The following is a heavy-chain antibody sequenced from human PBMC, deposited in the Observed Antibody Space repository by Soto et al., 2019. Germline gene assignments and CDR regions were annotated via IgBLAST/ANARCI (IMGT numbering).Heavy chain of an antibody. CDR1: GFTFNSAP. D-gene: IGHD6-19*01. J-gene: IGHJ4*02. CDR2: IKSNTDGGTI. V-gene: IGHV3-15*01. CDR3: TTPAIVVAGTQPFNY. Sequence: EVQLVESGGGLVKPGESLRLSCAASGFTFNSAPMSWVRQAPGKGLEWVDRIKSNTDGGTIDYPAPVKGRFTISRDDSKNTLYLQMNSLKIEDTAVYYGTTPAIVVAGTQPFNYWGQGALVTVSS.